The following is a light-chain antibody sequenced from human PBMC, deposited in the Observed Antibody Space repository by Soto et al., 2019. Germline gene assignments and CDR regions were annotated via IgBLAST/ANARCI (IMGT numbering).Light chain of an antibody. V-gene: IGLV2-23*02. CDR2: EVS. CDR3: CSYAGSSTWV. CDR1: SSDVGSYNL. Sequence: QSALTQPASVSGSPEQSMTISCTGTSSDVGSYNLVSCYQHHPGKAPKIMIYEVSKRASGVSNRFSGSKSGNTASLTISGLQAKYAGDYYCCSYAGSSTWVFGAGTQLTVL. J-gene: IGLJ3*02.